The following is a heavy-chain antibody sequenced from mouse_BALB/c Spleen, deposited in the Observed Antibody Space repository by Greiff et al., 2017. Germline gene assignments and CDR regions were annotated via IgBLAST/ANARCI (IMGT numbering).Heavy chain of an antibody. CDR3: ASPSYYGNYDY. D-gene: IGHD2-10*01. CDR1: GYTFTDYN. J-gene: IGHJ2*01. CDR2: IYPYNGGT. Sequence: VQLQQSGPELVKPGASVKISCKASGYTFTDYNMHWVKQSHGKSLEWIGYIYPYNGGTGYNQKFKSKATLTVDNSSSTAYMELRSLTSEDSAVYYCASPSYYGNYDYWGQGTTLTVSS. V-gene: IGHV1S29*02.